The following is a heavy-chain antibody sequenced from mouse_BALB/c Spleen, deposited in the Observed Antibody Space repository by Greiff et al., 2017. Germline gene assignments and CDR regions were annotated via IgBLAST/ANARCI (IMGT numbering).Heavy chain of an antibody. J-gene: IGHJ3*01. Sequence: EVQRVESGGGLVQPGGSLRLSCATSGFTFTDYYMSWVRQPPGKALEWLGFIRNKANGYTTEYSASVKGRFTISRDNSHSILYLQMNTLRAEDSATYYCARDKVPFAYWGQGTLVTVSA. CDR1: GFTFTDYY. CDR2: IRNKANGYTT. D-gene: IGHD6-1*01. V-gene: IGHV7-3*02. CDR3: ARDKVPFAY.